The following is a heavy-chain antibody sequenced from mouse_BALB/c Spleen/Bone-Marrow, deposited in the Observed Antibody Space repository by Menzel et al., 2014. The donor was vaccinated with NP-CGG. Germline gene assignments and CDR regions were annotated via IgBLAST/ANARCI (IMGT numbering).Heavy chain of an antibody. Sequence: EVQVVESGGDLVKPGGSLKLSCAASGFTFSSYGMSWVRQTPDKRLEWVATINSGSVNTYYIDSVKGRFTISRDNAKNTLYLQMSSLKSEDTAMYHCARRGNWDGRAAMDYWGQGTSVTVSS. D-gene: IGHD4-1*01. CDR3: ARRGNWDGRAAMDY. CDR2: INSGSVNT. CDR1: GFTFSSYG. J-gene: IGHJ4*01. V-gene: IGHV5-6*01.